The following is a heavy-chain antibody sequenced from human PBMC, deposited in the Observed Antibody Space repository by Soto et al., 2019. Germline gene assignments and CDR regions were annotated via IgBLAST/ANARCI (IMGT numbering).Heavy chain of an antibody. J-gene: IGHJ4*02. CDR1: GFTFGNAW. Sequence: GGSLRLSCAASGFTFGNAWMSWVRQAPGKGLEWVGRIKSKTDGGTTDYAAPVKGRFTISRDDSKNTLYLQMNSLKTEDTAVYYCTTAIAMVRGDDYWGQGTLVTVSS. V-gene: IGHV3-15*01. CDR2: IKSKTDGGTT. D-gene: IGHD3-10*01. CDR3: TTAIAMVRGDDY.